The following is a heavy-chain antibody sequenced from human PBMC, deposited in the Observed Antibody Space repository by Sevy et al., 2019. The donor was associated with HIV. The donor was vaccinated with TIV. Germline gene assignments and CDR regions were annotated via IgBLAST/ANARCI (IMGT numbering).Heavy chain of an antibody. J-gene: IGHJ4*02. CDR1: GFTFSSYA. CDR3: ARDKVVPAAIRGYFDY. V-gene: IGHV3-30*04. D-gene: IGHD2-2*02. Sequence: GGSLRLSCAASGFTFSSYAMHCVRQAPGKGLEWVAVISYDGSNKYYADSVKGRFTISRDNSKNTLYLQMNSLRAEDTAVYYCARDKVVPAAIRGYFDYWGQGTLVTVSS. CDR2: ISYDGSNK.